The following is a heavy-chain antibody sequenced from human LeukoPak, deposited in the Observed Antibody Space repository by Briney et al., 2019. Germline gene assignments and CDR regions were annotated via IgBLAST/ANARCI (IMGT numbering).Heavy chain of an antibody. CDR1: GYTFTYYG. J-gene: IGHJ4*02. CDR2: ISAYNGNT. Sequence: ASVKVSCKASGYTFTYYGISWVRQAPGQGLEWMGWISAYNGNTNYAQKFQGRVTMTTDTSTSTAYMELRSLRSGDTAVYYCARIFDDSSGYYAYFDYWGQGTLVTVSS. V-gene: IGHV1-18*01. CDR3: ARIFDDSSGYYAYFDY. D-gene: IGHD3-22*01.